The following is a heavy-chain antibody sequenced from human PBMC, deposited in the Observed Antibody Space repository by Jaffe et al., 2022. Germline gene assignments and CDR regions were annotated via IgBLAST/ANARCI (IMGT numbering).Heavy chain of an antibody. V-gene: IGHV3-73*02. Sequence: EAQLVESGGGLVQPGGSLKLSCAASGFTFSGSIINWVRQASGKGLEWVGRIRSKPYTYATAYAASVKGRFTISRDDSMNTAYLQMDSLKTEDTAVYYCGRQIDGGSWPSGVWGKGTTVTVSS. CDR3: GRQIDGGSWPSGV. CDR1: GFTFSGSI. J-gene: IGHJ6*04. D-gene: IGHD3-10*01. CDR2: IRSKPYTYAT.